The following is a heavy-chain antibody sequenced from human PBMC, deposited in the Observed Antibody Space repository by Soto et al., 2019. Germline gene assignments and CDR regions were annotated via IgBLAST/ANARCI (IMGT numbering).Heavy chain of an antibody. CDR1: GFTFSSYA. J-gene: IGHJ4*02. D-gene: IGHD1-26*01. Sequence: GGSLRLSCAASGFTFSSYAMHWVRQAPGKGLEWVAVISYDGSNKYYADSVKGRFTISRDNSKNTLYLQMNSLRAEDTAVYYCARASGSYQNFYFDYWGQGTLVTVSS. V-gene: IGHV3-30-3*01. CDR3: ARASGSYQNFYFDY. CDR2: ISYDGSNK.